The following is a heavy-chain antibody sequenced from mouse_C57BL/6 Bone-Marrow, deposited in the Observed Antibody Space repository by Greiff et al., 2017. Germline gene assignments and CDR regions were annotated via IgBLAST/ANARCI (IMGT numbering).Heavy chain of an antibody. CDR2: IHPNSGST. D-gene: IGHD1-1*01. Sequence: QVQLQQPGAELVKPGASVKLSCKASGYTFTSYWMHWVKQRPGQGLEWIGMIHPNSGSTNYNEKFKSKATLTVDKSSSTAYMQLSSLTSEDTAVXYCTYTYYGSVMDYWGQGTSVTVSS. V-gene: IGHV1-64*01. J-gene: IGHJ4*01. CDR1: GYTFTSYW. CDR3: TYTYYGSVMDY.